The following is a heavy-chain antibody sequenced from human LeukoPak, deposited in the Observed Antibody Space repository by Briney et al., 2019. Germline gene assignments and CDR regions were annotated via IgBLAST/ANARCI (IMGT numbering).Heavy chain of an antibody. D-gene: IGHD3-10*01. CDR3: ARGDYYGSGSWDY. J-gene: IGHJ4*02. Sequence: SETLSLTCAVSGGSISSGGYSWIWIRQPPGKGLEWIGYIYHSGSTYYNPSLKSRVTISVDRSKNQFFLKLSSVTAADTAVYYCARGDYYGSGSWDYWGQGTLVTVSS. CDR2: IYHSGST. CDR1: GGSISSGGYS. V-gene: IGHV4-30-2*01.